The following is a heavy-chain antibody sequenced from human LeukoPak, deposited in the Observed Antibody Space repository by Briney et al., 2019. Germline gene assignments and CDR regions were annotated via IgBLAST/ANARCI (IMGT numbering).Heavy chain of an antibody. CDR2: IWYDGSNK. J-gene: IGHJ4*02. D-gene: IGHD6-13*01. CDR3: ARLSLYGSSWQKDY. Sequence: GGSLRLSCAASGFTFSSYGVHWVRQAPGKGLEWVAVIWYDGSNKYYADSVKGRFTISRDNSKNTLYLQMNSLRAEDTAVYYCARLSLYGSSWQKDYWGQGTLVTVSS. CDR1: GFTFSSYG. V-gene: IGHV3-33*01.